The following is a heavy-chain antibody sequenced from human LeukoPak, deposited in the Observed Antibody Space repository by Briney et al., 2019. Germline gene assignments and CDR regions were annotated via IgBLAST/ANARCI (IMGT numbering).Heavy chain of an antibody. CDR1: GGSFSGYY. V-gene: IGHV4-34*01. D-gene: IGHD3-9*01. CDR2: INHSGST. J-gene: IGHJ5*02. Sequence: SETLSLTCAVYGGSFSGYYWSWIRQPPGKGLEWIGEINHSGSTNYNPSLKSRVTISVDSSKNQFSLKLSSVTAADTAVYYCARRQVRVTGYYENNWFDPWGQGTLVTVSS. CDR3: ARRQVRVTGYYENNWFDP.